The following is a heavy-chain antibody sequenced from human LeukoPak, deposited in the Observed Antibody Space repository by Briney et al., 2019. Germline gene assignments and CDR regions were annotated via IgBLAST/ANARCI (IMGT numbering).Heavy chain of an antibody. V-gene: IGHV3-11*01. J-gene: IGHJ6*03. CDR3: AREVGATYYYYYYYMDV. D-gene: IGHD1-26*01. Sequence: PGGSLRLSCPASGFTFSDYYMSWIRQAPGKGLEWVSYISSSGSTIYYADSVKGRFTISRDNAKNSLYLQMNSLRAEDTAVYYCAREVGATYYYYYYYMDVWGKGTTVTVSS. CDR1: GFTFSDYY. CDR2: ISSSGSTI.